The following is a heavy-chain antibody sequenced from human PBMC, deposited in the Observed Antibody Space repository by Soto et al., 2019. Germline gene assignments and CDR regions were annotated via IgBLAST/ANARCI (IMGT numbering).Heavy chain of an antibody. CDR3: AKDGCSSTSCYANAFDI. CDR1: GYTFTSYG. Sequence: ASVKVSCKASGYTFTSYGISWVRQAPGQGLEWMGWISAYNGNTNYAQKPQGRVTMTTDTSTSTAYMELRSLRSDDTAVYYCAKDGCSSTSCYANAFDIWGQGTMVTVSS. CDR2: ISAYNGNT. J-gene: IGHJ3*02. V-gene: IGHV1-18*01. D-gene: IGHD2-2*01.